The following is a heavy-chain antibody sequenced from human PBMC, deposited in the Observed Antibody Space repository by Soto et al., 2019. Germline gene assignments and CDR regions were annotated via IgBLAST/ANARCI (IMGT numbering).Heavy chain of an antibody. V-gene: IGHV1-69*13. CDR1: GCTLSIYA. Sequence: SVKVSCKASGCTLSIYAISWVRQAPGQGLEWMGGIIPIFVTANYAQKFQGRVTITADESTSTAYMELSSRRSEDTAVYYCARGGHSYFGMDVWGQGTTVTVSS. J-gene: IGHJ6*02. CDR3: ARGGHSYFGMDV. CDR2: IIPIFVTA.